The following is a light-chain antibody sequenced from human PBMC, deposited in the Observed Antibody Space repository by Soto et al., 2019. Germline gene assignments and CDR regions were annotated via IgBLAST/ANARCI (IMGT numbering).Light chain of an antibody. J-gene: IGLJ3*02. CDR2: EVS. V-gene: IGLV2-14*01. CDR1: SSDVGGYNY. Sequence: QPVLTQPASVSGSPGQSITISCTGTSSDVGGYNYVSWYQQHPGKAPKLMIYEVSNRPSGVSNRFSGSKSGNTASLTISGLQTEDEADYYCNSYTSSSNWVFGGGTKLTVL. CDR3: NSYTSSSNWV.